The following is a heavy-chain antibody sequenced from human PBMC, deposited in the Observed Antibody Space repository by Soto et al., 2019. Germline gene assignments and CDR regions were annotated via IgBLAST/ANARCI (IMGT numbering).Heavy chain of an antibody. CDR3: PRKQAGFFYGIDY. CDR2: IDHSGYT. J-gene: IGHJ4*02. V-gene: IGHV4-31*03. D-gene: IGHD3-3*01. Sequence: QVQLQESGPGLVKPSETLSLTCTVSGGSFNSGGYYWSWIRQHPGKGLEWLGYIDHSGYTFYNPSLQSRIILSMDTSKNQFSLKLSSATAADTAVYFCPRKQAGFFYGIDYWGQGTLVTVSS. CDR1: GGSFNSGGYY.